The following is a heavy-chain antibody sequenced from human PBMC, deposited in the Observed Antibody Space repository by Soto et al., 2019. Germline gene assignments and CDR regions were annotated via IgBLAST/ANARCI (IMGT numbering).Heavy chain of an antibody. V-gene: IGHV4-39*01. J-gene: IGHJ5*02. CDR1: GGSISSSSYY. D-gene: IGHD5-12*01. CDR3: AGHPGLGSNSGSDFPWCDR. Sequence: QLQLQESGPGLVKPSETLSLTCTVSGGSISSSSYYWGWIRQPPGKGLEWIGSIYYSGSTYYNPSLMSRVTISVDTSRHQSSLKLSSLTAADAAVYYCAGHPGLGSNSGSDFPWCDRWGQGTLVTVCS. CDR2: IYYSGST.